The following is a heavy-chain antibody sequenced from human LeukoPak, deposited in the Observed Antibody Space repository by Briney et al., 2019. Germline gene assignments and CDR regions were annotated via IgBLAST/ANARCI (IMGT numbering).Heavy chain of an antibody. V-gene: IGHV3-74*01. CDR2: INADVSGT. J-gene: IGHJ4*02. D-gene: IGHD6-13*01. CDR1: GFTFSTYW. Sequence: GGFLRLSCAASGFTFSTYWMHWVRHAPGKGLVWVSRINADVSGTSYADSVKGRFTISRDNAKNTLYLQMNGLRAEDTAVYYCARGKHTAAIPDYWGQGTLVTVSS. CDR3: ARGKHTAAIPDY.